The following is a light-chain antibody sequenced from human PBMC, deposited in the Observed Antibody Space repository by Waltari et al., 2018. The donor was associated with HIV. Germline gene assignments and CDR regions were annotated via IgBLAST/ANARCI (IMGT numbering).Light chain of an antibody. CDR2: EVS. J-gene: IGLJ1*01. CDR1: SSDVGAYNY. V-gene: IGLV2-8*01. CDR3: TSYAGSNTYV. Sequence: QSALTQPPSASGSTGQSVTISCTGTSSDVGAYNYVSWYKQHPGKDPKLMIYEVSNRPSGVPDRFVGSKSGNTASLTVSGLQAEDEADYYCTSYAGSNTYVFGTGTKFTVL.